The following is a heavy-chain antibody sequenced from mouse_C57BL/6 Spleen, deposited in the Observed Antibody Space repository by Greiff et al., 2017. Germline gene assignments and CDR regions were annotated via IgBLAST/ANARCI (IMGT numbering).Heavy chain of an antibody. D-gene: IGHD3-1*01. V-gene: IGHV5-17*01. J-gene: IGHJ3*01. Sequence: EVQLVESGGGLVKPGGSLKLSCAASGFTFSDYGMHWVRQAPEKGLEWVAYISSGSSTISYADTVKGRFTISSDNAKNTLFLQMTSLRSEDTAMYYCARPNSSAWFADWGQGTLVTVSA. CDR1: GFTFSDYG. CDR3: ARPNSSAWFAD. CDR2: ISSGSSTI.